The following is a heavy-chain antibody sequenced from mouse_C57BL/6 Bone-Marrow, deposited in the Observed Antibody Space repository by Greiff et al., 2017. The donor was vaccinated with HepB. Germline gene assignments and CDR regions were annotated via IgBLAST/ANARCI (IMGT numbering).Heavy chain of an antibody. Sequence: VQLQQSGAELVRPGASVKLSCTASGFNIKDYYMHWVKQRPEQGLEWIGRIDPEDGDTEYAPKFQGKATMTADTSSNTAYLQLSSLTSEDTAVYYCTTDGYDVGYYYAMDYWGQGTSVTVSS. V-gene: IGHV14-1*01. D-gene: IGHD2-2*01. CDR2: IDPEDGDT. CDR1: GFNIKDYY. CDR3: TTDGYDVGYYYAMDY. J-gene: IGHJ4*01.